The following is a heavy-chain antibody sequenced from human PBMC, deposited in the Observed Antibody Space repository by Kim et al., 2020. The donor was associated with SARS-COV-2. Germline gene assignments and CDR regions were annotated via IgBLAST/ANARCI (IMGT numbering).Heavy chain of an antibody. V-gene: IGHV1-46*01. D-gene: IGHD6-19*01. J-gene: IGHJ4*02. CDR1: GYTFTSYY. CDR3: ARSSEGFDY. Sequence: ASVKVSCKASGYTFTSYYMHWVRQAPGQGLEWMGIIDPSGGSTTFAQRFQGRVTMTRDTSTSTVYMELSSLRSEDTAVYYCARSSEGFDYWGQGTLVTVSS. CDR2: IDPSGGST.